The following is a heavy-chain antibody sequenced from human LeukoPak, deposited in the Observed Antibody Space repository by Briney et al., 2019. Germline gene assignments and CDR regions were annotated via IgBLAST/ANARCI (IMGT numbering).Heavy chain of an antibody. CDR1: GFTVSSNY. J-gene: IGHJ4*02. Sequence: GGSLRPSCAVSGFTVSSNYMSWVRQAPGKGLEWVSSISVRSNYIYYADSVRGRFRISRDDARDSLYLQMNSLRAEDTAVYYCVRLRRNSDTSGFYYYYDFWGQGTLVTVSS. D-gene: IGHD3-22*01. CDR3: VRLRRNSDTSGFYYYYDF. V-gene: IGHV3-21*01. CDR2: ISVRSNYI.